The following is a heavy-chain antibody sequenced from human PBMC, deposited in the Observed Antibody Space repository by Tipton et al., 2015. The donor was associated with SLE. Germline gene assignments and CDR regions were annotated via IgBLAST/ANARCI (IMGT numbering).Heavy chain of an antibody. J-gene: IGHJ4*02. CDR3: ARAGELSLYLDS. V-gene: IGHV4-38-2*02. Sequence: TLSLTCTVSPYSITSGFYCVWLRQPPGKGLEWIGSFSHTGNPYYNPSLRSRVTMSGDTSKNQFSVSLSSVTAADTAVYYCARAGELSLYLDSWGQGALVTVSS. CDR2: FSHTGNP. D-gene: IGHD3-16*02. CDR1: PYSITSGFY.